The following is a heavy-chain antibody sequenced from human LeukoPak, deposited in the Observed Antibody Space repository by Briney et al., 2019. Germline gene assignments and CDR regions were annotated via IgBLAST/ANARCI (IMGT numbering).Heavy chain of an antibody. CDR2: IYYSGST. J-gene: IGHJ3*02. V-gene: IGHV4-31*03. CDR1: GGSISMSNYY. D-gene: IGHD1-26*01. CDR3: ARGGNAFDI. Sequence: SETLSLTCSVSGGSISMSNYYWSWIRQHPGKGLEWIGYIYYSGSTYYNPSLKSRVTISVDTSKNQFSLKLSSVTAADTAVYYCARGGNAFDIWGQGTMVTVSS.